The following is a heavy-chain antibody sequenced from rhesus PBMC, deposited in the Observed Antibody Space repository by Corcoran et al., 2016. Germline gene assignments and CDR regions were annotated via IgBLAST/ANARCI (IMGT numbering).Heavy chain of an antibody. J-gene: IGHJ4*01. CDR1: GGSISDSYR. Sequence: QVQLQESGPGVVKPSETLSLTCAVSGGSISDSYRWSWIRQPPGKGLGWIGYIYGSSTGTNYNPSPKVRVTIAKATSKNQFSLKLRSVTAADTAVYYCARGTGYSGSWNFFDYWGQGVLVTVSS. V-gene: IGHV4S10*01. D-gene: IGHD6-25*01. CDR2: IYGSSTGT. CDR3: ARGTGYSGSWNFFDY.